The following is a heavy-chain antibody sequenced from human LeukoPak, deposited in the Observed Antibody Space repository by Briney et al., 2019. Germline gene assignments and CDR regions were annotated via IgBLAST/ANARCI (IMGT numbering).Heavy chain of an antibody. J-gene: IGHJ6*02. CDR2: IIPILGIA. CDR3: ARDQTGYCSSTSCYHYGMDV. D-gene: IGHD2-2*03. CDR1: GGTFTIYA. V-gene: IGHV1-69*04. Sequence: SVTVSFKASGGTFTIYAISWVRQAPGQGLEWMGRIIPILGIANYAQKFQGRVTITADKSTSTAYMELSSLRSEDTAVYYCARDQTGYCSSTSCYHYGMDVWGQGTTVTVSS.